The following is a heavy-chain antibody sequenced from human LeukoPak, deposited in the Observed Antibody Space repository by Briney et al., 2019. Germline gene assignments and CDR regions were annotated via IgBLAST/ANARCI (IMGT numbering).Heavy chain of an antibody. CDR2: IYYSGST. D-gene: IGHD6-13*01. V-gene: IGHV4-61*08. J-gene: IGHJ4*02. CDR1: GGSISSGGYY. CDR3: ARGGSSWSFDY. Sequence: PSQTLSLTCTVSGGSISSGGYYWSWIRQHPGKGLEWIGYIYYSGSTNYNPSLKSRVTISVDTSKNQFSVKLSSVTAADTAVYYCARGGSSWSFDYWGQGTLVTVSS.